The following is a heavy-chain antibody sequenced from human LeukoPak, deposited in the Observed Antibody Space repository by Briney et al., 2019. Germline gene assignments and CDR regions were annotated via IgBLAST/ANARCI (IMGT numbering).Heavy chain of an antibody. CDR2: IYYSGST. CDR1: GGSISSYY. V-gene: IGHV4-59*01. Sequence: SETLSLTCTVSGGSISSYYWSWIRQPPGKGLEWIGYIYYSGSTNYNPSLKSRVTISVDTSKNQFSLKLSSVIAADTAVYYCARGGSDGQYYYYMDVWGKGTTVTVSS. D-gene: IGHD5-18*01. CDR3: ARGGSDGQYYYYMDV. J-gene: IGHJ6*03.